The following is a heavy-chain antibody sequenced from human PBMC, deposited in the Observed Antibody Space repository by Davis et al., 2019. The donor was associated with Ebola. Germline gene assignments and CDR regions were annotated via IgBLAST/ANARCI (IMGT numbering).Heavy chain of an antibody. V-gene: IGHV1-18*01. D-gene: IGHD5-12*01. J-gene: IGHJ3*02. Sequence: AASVKVSCKASGYTFTSYGISWVRQAPGQGLEWMGWISGYEDNTNYAPRFQGRVTVTRDTSTTTVYMDLSSLRSEDTALYYCTTPGGQDSGYDVFDIWGQGTTVTVSS. CDR3: TTPGGQDSGYDVFDI. CDR1: GYTFTSYG. CDR2: ISGYEDNT.